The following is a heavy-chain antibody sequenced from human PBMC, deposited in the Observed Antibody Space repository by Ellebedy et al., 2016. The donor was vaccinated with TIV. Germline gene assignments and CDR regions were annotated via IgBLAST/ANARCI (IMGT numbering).Heavy chain of an antibody. CDR1: AFTFSDYA. Sequence: GESLKISCAASAFTFSDYAMSWVRQAPGKGLEWVSTISGGGTTYYADSVKGRFTISRDNSKTTLDLQMNSLRAEDTAVYYCAKRQGFGRPLGALNIWGQGTMVTVSS. D-gene: IGHD3-10*01. CDR3: AKRQGFGRPLGALNI. J-gene: IGHJ3*02. V-gene: IGHV3-23*01. CDR2: ISGGGTT.